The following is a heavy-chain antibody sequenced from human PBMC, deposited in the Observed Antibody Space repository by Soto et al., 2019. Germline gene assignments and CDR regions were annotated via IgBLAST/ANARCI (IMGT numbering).Heavy chain of an antibody. CDR1: GGTFSSSS. V-gene: IGHV1-69*06. Sequence: QMQLVQSGAEVRRPGSSVKVSCKASGGTFSSSSISWVRQAPGKGLEWMGGIIPNFGSSNYAPSFQGRVTFTADTSTSAAYMELSGLRSADTAFYYCAKGFNNNWDGFDLWGQGTLVTVSS. CDR3: AKGFNNNWDGFDL. D-gene: IGHD1-1*01. CDR2: IIPNFGSS. J-gene: IGHJ5*02.